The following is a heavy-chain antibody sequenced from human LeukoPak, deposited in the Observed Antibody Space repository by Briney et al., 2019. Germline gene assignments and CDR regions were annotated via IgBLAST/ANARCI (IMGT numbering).Heavy chain of an antibody. CDR2: IFRSGSA. D-gene: IGHD5-24*01. CDR1: GNSISSGYY. V-gene: IGHV4-38-2*02. J-gene: IGHJ4*02. Sequence: SETLSLTCTVSGNSISSGYYWGWIRQPPGKGLEWIGNIFRSGSAHYNPSLKSRVTISVDTSKNHFSLKLRSVTVADTAVYYCAREEMAAPGAYWGQGTLVTVSS. CDR3: AREEMAAPGAY.